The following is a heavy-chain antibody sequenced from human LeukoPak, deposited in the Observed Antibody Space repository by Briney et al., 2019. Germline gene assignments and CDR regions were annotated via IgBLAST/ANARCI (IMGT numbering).Heavy chain of an antibody. Sequence: GRSLRLSCAASGFTFSSYAMSWVRQAPGKGLEWVSAISGSGGSTYYADSVKGRFTISRDNSKNTLYLQMNSLRAEDTAVYYCANTQGQWLVPFDYWGQGTLVTVSS. V-gene: IGHV3-23*01. D-gene: IGHD6-19*01. CDR2: ISGSGGST. J-gene: IGHJ4*02. CDR3: ANTQGQWLVPFDY. CDR1: GFTFSSYA.